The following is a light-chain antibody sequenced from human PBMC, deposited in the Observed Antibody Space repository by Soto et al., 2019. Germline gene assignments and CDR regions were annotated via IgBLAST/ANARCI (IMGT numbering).Light chain of an antibody. Sequence: ILLTQSPGTLALSPGERATLSCRASQSVSSSYLAWYQQKPGQAPWLLMYGASSRATGIPDRFSGSGSGTDFTLTISSLQSEDFAVYYCQQYNNWPFTFGQGTRLEIK. CDR1: QSVSSSY. CDR3: QQYNNWPFT. V-gene: IGKV3-20*01. J-gene: IGKJ5*01. CDR2: GAS.